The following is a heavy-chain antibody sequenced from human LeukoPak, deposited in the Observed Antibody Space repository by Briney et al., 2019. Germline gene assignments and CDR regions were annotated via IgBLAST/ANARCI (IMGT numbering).Heavy chain of an antibody. D-gene: IGHD3-22*01. J-gene: IGHJ4*02. CDR1: GFTFSTYW. CDR2: IRYDGSNK. CDR3: AKSITMIVVVPFFFDY. Sequence: GGSLRLSCAASGFTFSTYWMNWFRQTPGKGLEWVAFIRYDGSNKYYADSVKGRFTISRDNSKNTLYLQMNSLRAEDTAVYYCAKSITMIVVVPFFFDYWGQGTLVTVSS. V-gene: IGHV3-30*02.